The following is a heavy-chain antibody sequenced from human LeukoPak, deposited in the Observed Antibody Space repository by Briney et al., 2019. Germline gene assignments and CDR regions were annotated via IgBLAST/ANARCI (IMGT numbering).Heavy chain of an antibody. D-gene: IGHD3-22*01. CDR1: GGSISSYY. CDR2: NYYSGST. J-gene: IGHJ4*02. Sequence: SETLSLTCTVSGGSISSYYWSWIRQPPGKGLEWIGYNYYSGSTNYNPSLKSRVTISVDTSKNQFSLKLSSVTAADTAVYYCAREQRGKYYYDSSGYYYFDYWGQGTLVTVSS. V-gene: IGHV4-59*01. CDR3: AREQRGKYYYDSSGYYYFDY.